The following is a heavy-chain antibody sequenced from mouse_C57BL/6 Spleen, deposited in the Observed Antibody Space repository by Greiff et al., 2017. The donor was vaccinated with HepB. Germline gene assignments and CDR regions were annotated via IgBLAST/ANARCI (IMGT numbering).Heavy chain of an antibody. CDR1: GYSITSGYY. J-gene: IGHJ3*01. Sequence: ESGPGLVKPSQSLSLTCSVTGYSITSGYYWNWIRQFPGNKLEWMGYISYDGSNNYNPSLKNRISITRDTSKNQFFLKLNSVTTEDTATYYCASGGYYGSRKAWFAYWGQGTLVTVSA. CDR3: ASGGYYGSRKAWFAY. D-gene: IGHD1-1*01. CDR2: ISYDGSN. V-gene: IGHV3-6*01.